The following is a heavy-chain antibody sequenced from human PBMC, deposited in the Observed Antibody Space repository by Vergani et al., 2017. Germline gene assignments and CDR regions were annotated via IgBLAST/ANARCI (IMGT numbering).Heavy chain of an antibody. CDR3: ARGPSGCSGGSCYGIVDY. V-gene: IGHV3-23*04. CDR2: ISGSGGST. Sequence: EVQLVESGGGLVQPGGSLRLSCAASGFTFSSYAMSWVRQAPGKGLEWVSAISGSGGSTYYADSVKGRFTISRDNSKNTLYLQMNSLRSEDTAVYYCARGPSGCSGGSCYGIVDYWGQGTLVTVSS. D-gene: IGHD2-15*01. J-gene: IGHJ4*02. CDR1: GFTFSSYA.